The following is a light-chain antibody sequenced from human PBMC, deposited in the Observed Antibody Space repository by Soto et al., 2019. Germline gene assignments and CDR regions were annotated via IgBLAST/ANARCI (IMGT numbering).Light chain of an antibody. CDR1: QSVSIN. V-gene: IGKV3-15*01. CDR2: GAS. J-gene: IGKJ1*01. CDR3: QEYDNWPPEGT. Sequence: TVLTQSPGTLSVSPGERASLSCRPSQSVSINLAWYQQKPGQAPRLLIYGASTRATGIPARFSGSGSGTEFTLSINSLQSEDFAVYYCQEYDNWPPEGTFGQGTKV.